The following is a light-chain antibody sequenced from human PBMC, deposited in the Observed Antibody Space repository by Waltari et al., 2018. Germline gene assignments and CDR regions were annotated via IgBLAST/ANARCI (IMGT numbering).Light chain of an antibody. CDR1: NRDLGCYNF. V-gene: IGLV2-14*03. J-gene: IGLJ2*01. Sequence: QSDLSQQPASVSGFPGHSITISCTGRNRDLGCYNFVAWHKHHPGKVPKLIIYDVPYRPSGVSSRFSGSKSGNTASLTISGLQAEDEADYYCSSYANSNTLLFGGGTKLAVL. CDR3: SSYANSNTLL. CDR2: DVP.